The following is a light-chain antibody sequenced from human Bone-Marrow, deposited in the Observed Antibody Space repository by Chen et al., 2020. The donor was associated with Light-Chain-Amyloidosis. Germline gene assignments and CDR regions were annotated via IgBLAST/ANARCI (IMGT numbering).Light chain of an antibody. V-gene: IGLV3-25*03. CDR3: QSADSSGTYEVI. J-gene: IGLJ2*01. Sequence: SYVLPQPPSMSVYTGQTARIHCSGDDLPTKYAYWYQQKPGQAPVLVIHRDTERPSGISERFSGSSSGTTATLTISGVQAEDEADYHCQSADSSGTYEVIFGGETKLTVL. CDR2: RDT. CDR1: DLPTKY.